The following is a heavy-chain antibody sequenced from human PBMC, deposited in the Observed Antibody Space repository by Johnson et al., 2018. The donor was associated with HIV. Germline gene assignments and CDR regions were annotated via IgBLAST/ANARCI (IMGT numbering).Heavy chain of an antibody. D-gene: IGHD3-22*01. CDR2: IYSGGST. J-gene: IGHJ3*02. Sequence: VQLVESGGGLIQPGGSLRLSCAASGFTVSSNYMSWVRQAPGKGLEWVSVIYSGGSTYYADSVKGRFTISRDNSKNTLYLQMKSLRAEDTAVYYCAKGAYYHDSSGYHYDVPRGAFDIWGQGTMVTVSS. V-gene: IGHV3-53*01. CDR3: AKGAYYHDSSGYHYDVPRGAFDI. CDR1: GFTVSSNY.